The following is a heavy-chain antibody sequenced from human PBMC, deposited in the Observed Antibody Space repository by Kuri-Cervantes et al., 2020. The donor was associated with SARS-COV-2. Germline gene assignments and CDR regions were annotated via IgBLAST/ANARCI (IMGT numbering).Heavy chain of an antibody. CDR2: INPNSGGT. CDR1: GGTFSSYA. CDR3: ARPIAAAEYYFDY. J-gene: IGHJ4*02. V-gene: IGHV1-2*02. Sequence: ASVKVSCKASGGTFSSYAISWVRQAPGQGLEWMGWINPNSGGTNYAQKFRGRVTMTRDTSISTAYMELSRLRSDDTAVYYCARPIAAAEYYFDYWGQGTLVTVSS. D-gene: IGHD6-13*01.